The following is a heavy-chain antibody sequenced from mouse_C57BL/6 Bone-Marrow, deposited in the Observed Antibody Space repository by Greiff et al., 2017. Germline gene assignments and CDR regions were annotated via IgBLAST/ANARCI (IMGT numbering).Heavy chain of an antibody. J-gene: IGHJ4*01. CDR2: IWSGGST. D-gene: IGHD1-2*01. V-gene: IGHV2-2*01. CDR3: ARNRYYGCMDY. CDR1: GFSLTSYG. Sequence: VKLQESGPGLVQPSPSLSITCTVSGFSLTSYGVHWVRQSPGQGLEWLGVIWSGGSTDYNAAFISSLSISKDNSKSQVFFKMNSLQADDTAIYYCARNRYYGCMDYWGQGTSVTVSS.